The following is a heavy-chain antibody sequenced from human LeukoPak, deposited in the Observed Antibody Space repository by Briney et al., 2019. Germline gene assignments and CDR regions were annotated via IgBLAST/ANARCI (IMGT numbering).Heavy chain of an antibody. CDR1: GFTFSDYY. D-gene: IGHD3-3*01. J-gene: IGHJ6*02. V-gene: IGHV3-11*01. CDR3: ARDHPLNYDFWSGYPLHYYYGMDV. Sequence: PGGSLRLSCAASGFTFSDYYMSWIRQAPGKGLEWVSYISCSGSTIYYADSVKGRFTISRDNAKNSLYLQMNSLRAEDTAVYYCARDHPLNYDFWSGYPLHYYYGMDVWGQGTTVTVSS. CDR2: ISCSGSTI.